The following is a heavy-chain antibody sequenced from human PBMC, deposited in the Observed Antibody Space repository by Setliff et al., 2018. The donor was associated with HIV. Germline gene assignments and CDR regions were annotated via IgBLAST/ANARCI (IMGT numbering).Heavy chain of an antibody. CDR3: AVVVGGYAYSSSWYFHY. Sequence: LRLSCAASEFTFSNAWMSWVRQAPGKGLEWVGRIKSKIDGETTDYAAPVKGRITISRDDSKNTLSLQMNSLKTEDTAVYYCAVVVGGYAYSSSWYFHYWGQGTLVTVSS. D-gene: IGHD6-13*01. CDR2: IKSKIDGETT. V-gene: IGHV3-15*01. CDR1: EFTFSNAW. J-gene: IGHJ4*02.